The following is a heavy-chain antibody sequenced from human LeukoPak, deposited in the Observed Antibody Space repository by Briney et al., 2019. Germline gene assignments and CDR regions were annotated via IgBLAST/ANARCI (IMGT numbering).Heavy chain of an antibody. V-gene: IGHV1-46*01. CDR3: ARGIWFGEDPKYYFDY. CDR2: INPSGGST. D-gene: IGHD3-10*01. Sequence: ASVKVSCKASGYTFTSYYMHWVRQAPGQGLEWMGIINPSGGSTSYAQKFQGRVTMTRDMSTSTVYMELSSLRSEDTAVYYCARGIWFGEDPKYYFDYWGQGTLVTVSS. CDR1: GYTFTSYY. J-gene: IGHJ4*02.